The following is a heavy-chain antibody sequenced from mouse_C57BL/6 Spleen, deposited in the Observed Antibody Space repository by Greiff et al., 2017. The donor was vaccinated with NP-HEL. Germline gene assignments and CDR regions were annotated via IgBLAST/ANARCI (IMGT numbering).Heavy chain of an antibody. CDR1: GYTFTSYW. J-gene: IGHJ2*01. CDR3: AKDYGKALDY. V-gene: IGHV1-55*01. Sequence: VQLQQPGAELVKPGASVKMSCKASGYTFTSYWITWVKQRPGQGLEWIGDIFPGSGSTNYNEKFKSKATLPVDTSSSTAYMQLSSLTSEDSAVYYCAKDYGKALDYWGQGTTLTVSS. CDR2: IFPGSGST. D-gene: IGHD1-1*01.